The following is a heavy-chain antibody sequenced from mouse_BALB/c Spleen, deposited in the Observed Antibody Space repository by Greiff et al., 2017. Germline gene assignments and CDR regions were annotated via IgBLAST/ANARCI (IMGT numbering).Heavy chain of an antibody. CDR2: IYPGDGDT. V-gene: IGHV1-80*01. CDR3: ARVITTWFAY. CDR1: GYAFSSYW. D-gene: IGHD2-4*01. J-gene: IGHJ3*01. Sequence: QVQLKQSGAELVRPGSSVKISCKASGYAFSSYWMNWVKQRPGQGLEWIGQIYPGDGDTNYNGKFKGKATLTADKSSSTAYMQLSSLTSEDSAVYYCARVITTWFAYWGQGTLVTVSA.